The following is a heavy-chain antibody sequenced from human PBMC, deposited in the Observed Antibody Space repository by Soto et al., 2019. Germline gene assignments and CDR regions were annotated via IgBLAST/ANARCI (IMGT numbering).Heavy chain of an antibody. D-gene: IGHD3-16*01. V-gene: IGHV4-59*01. Sequence: QVQLQESGPGLVKPSETLSLTCNVSGGSLKTYNWSWIRKLPGKGLEWIGYIYHSGSTNYNPSLQIRPTFSADTSKNHFSRRLSSVKPADTAGYYCARVIRAVVVPFDPGGKGPLVTVSS. CDR1: GGSLKTYN. CDR3: ARVIRAVVVPFDP. CDR2: IYHSGST. J-gene: IGHJ5*02.